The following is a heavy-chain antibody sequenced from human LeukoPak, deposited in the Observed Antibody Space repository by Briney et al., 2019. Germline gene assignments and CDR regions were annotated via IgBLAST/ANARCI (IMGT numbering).Heavy chain of an antibody. CDR1: GFTFSSYS. CDR2: ISSSSSYI. Sequence: GGSLRLSCAASGFTFSSYSMNWVRQAPGKGLEWVSSISSSSSYIYYADSVKGRFTISRDNAKNSLYLQMNSLRAEDTAVYYCAREILTTVTHEAGYYYYYGMDVWGQGTTVTVSS. J-gene: IGHJ6*02. CDR3: AREILTTVTHEAGYYYYYGMDV. D-gene: IGHD4-17*01. V-gene: IGHV3-21*01.